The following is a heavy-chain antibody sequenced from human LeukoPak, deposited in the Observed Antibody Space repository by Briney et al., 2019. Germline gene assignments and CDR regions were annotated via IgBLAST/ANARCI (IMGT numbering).Heavy chain of an antibody. CDR3: ARDSSSSWYRVRAFDI. V-gene: IGHV4-31*03. J-gene: IGHJ3*02. CDR1: GGSISSGGYY. Sequence: SETLSLTCTVSGGSISSGGYYWSWIRQHPGKGLEWIGYIYYSGSTYYNPSLKSRVTISVDTSKNQFSLKLSSLTAADTAVYYCARDSSSSWYRVRAFDIWRQETMVTVSS. CDR2: IYYSGST. D-gene: IGHD6-13*01.